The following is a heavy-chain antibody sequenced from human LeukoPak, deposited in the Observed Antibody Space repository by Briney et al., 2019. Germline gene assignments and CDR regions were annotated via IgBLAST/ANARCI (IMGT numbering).Heavy chain of an antibody. Sequence: GGSLRLSCAASGFTFSSYSMNWVRQAPGKGLEWVSSISSSSSYIYYADSVKGRFTISRDNAKNSLYMQMNSLRAEDTDVYYCARVPSSGRYDYWGQGTLVTVSS. CDR3: ARVPSSGRYDY. V-gene: IGHV3-21*01. CDR2: ISSSSSYI. J-gene: IGHJ4*02. D-gene: IGHD6-19*01. CDR1: GFTFSSYS.